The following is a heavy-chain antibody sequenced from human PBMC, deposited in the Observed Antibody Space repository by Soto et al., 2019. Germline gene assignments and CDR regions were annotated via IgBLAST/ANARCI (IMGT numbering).Heavy chain of an antibody. J-gene: IGHJ6*02. CDR3: ARFYGNGGGYIYGYFYYYGMDV. V-gene: IGHV3-48*04. CDR2: ISGISSSI. CDR1: GFTFSTYD. Sequence: GGSLRLSCAASGFTFSTYDMNWVRQAPGKGLEWISYISGISSSISYADSLKGRFTISRDNAKNSLYLQLNSLRAEDTALYYCARFYGNGGGYIYGYFYYYGMDVWGQGTTVTVSS. D-gene: IGHD5-18*01.